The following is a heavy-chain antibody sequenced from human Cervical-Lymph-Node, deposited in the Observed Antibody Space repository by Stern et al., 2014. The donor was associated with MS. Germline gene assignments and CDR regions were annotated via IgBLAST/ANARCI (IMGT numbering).Heavy chain of an antibody. V-gene: IGHV4-59*01. Sequence: QVQLQESGPGLVKPSETLYLTCTVSGGSIPSYYWSWIRQPPGKGLEWIGYSYYSGSTNYTPCLKSRVTISVDTSKNQFSLKLSSVTAADTAVYYWARGATQAFDPWGQGTLVTVSS. CDR1: GGSIPSYY. CDR2: SYYSGST. CDR3: ARGATQAFDP. J-gene: IGHJ5*02.